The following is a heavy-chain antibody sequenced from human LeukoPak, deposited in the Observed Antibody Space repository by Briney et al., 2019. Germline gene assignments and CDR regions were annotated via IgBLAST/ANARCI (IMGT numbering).Heavy chain of an antibody. Sequence: GGSLRLSCAASGFTFSSYSMNWARQAPGKGLEWVSSISTSSLYIYYADSVKGRFTVSRNNARNSLYLQVNSLRAEDTAVYYCARGKITMIVGPFDYWGQGTLVTVSS. CDR1: GFTFSSYS. D-gene: IGHD3-22*01. CDR3: ARGKITMIVGPFDY. CDR2: ISTSSLYI. V-gene: IGHV3-21*01. J-gene: IGHJ4*02.